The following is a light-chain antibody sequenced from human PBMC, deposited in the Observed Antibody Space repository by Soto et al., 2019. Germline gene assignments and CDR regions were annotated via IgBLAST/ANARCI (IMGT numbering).Light chain of an antibody. J-gene: IGKJ1*01. CDR2: EVS. CDR3: QQYNTYPWT. V-gene: IGKV1-5*03. CDR1: QTISNW. Sequence: DIQMTQSPSTLSASIGDRVTITCRASQTISNWLAWYQQKPGKAPKLLIYEVSRLESGVPSRFSGRGSGTDFTLTVASLQPDDLATYYCQQYNTYPWTFGQGTKVEIK.